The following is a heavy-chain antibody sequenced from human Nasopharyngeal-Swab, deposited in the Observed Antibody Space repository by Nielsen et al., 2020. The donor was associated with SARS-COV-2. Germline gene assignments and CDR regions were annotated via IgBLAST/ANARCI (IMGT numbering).Heavy chain of an antibody. CDR1: SGSVGSYH. CDR2: VYTSGNT. Sequence: SETLSLTCTVSSGSVGSYHWSWIRQPQGKVLEWIGFVYTSGNTDYNPSLKSRGSISMDTSKNQFSLKLISVTAADTALYYCAIGRISDWTYSYHMDVWGKGTTVTVSS. V-gene: IGHV4-59*02. CDR3: AIGRISDWTYSYHMDV. J-gene: IGHJ6*03. D-gene: IGHD3-9*01.